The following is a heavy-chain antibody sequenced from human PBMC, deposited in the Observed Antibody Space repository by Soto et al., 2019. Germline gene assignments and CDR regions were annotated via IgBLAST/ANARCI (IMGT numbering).Heavy chain of an antibody. CDR1: GCSISSGDYY. Sequence: PSETLSLTCPVSGCSISSGDYYWSWIRQPPGKGLEWIGYIYYSGSTYYNPSLKSRVTISVDTSKNQFSLKLSSVTAADTAVYYCARGADIVVVPAALDYWGQGTLVTVSS. CDR2: IYYSGST. V-gene: IGHV4-30-4*01. CDR3: ARGADIVVVPAALDY. J-gene: IGHJ4*02. D-gene: IGHD2-2*01.